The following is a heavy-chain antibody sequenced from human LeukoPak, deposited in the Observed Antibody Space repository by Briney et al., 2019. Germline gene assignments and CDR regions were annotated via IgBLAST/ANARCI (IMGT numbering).Heavy chain of an antibody. CDR3: ARNPSSVTLYFFDY. Sequence: ASVKVSCKASGYTFIGNYMHWLRQAPGQGLEWMGWIDANNGDTKSAQKFQGRVTMSRDTSISTAYMDLSSLSPDDAAAYYCARNPSSVTLYFFDYWGQGTLVTVSS. J-gene: IGHJ4*02. D-gene: IGHD4-11*01. V-gene: IGHV1-2*02. CDR2: IDANNGDT. CDR1: GYTFIGNY.